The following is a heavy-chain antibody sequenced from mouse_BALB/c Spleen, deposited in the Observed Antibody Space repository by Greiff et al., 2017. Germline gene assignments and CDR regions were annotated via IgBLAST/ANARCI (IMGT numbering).Heavy chain of an antibody. CDR2: IWGDGST. CDR1: GFSLTGYG. CDR3: ARDQGMITLAY. J-gene: IGHJ3*01. D-gene: IGHD2-4*01. Sequence: QVQLKESGPGLVAPSQSLSITCTVSGFSLTGYGVNWVRQPPGKGLEWLGMIWGDGSTDYNSALKSRLSISKDNSKSQLFLKMNSLQTDDTARYYCARDQGMITLAYWGQGTLVTVSA. V-gene: IGHV2-6-7*01.